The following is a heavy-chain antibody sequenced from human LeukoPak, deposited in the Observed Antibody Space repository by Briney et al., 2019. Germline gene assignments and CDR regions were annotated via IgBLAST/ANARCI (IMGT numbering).Heavy chain of an antibody. Sequence: ASVKVSCKASGYTFTSYGISWVRQAPGQRLEWMGWINAGNGNTKYSQKFQGRVTITRDTSASTAYMELSSLRSEDTAVYYCARDWGRVAGSGLYWGQGTLVTVSS. CDR3: ARDWGRVAGSGLY. CDR2: INAGNGNT. J-gene: IGHJ4*02. CDR1: GYTFTSYG. D-gene: IGHD6-19*01. V-gene: IGHV1-3*01.